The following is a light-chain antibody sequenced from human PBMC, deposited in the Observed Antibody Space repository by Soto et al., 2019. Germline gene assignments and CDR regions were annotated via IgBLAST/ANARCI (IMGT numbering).Light chain of an antibody. CDR3: QQYNSYSRGT. Sequence: DIQMTQSPSTLASVGDRVTIACRASQNIKNWLAWYQQKPGQVPKLLVYTASSLESGVPSRFSGSGSGTEFTLTISSLQPDDFATYYCQQYNSYSRGTFGQGTKVEIK. J-gene: IGKJ1*01. CDR1: QNIKNW. CDR2: TAS. V-gene: IGKV1-5*03.